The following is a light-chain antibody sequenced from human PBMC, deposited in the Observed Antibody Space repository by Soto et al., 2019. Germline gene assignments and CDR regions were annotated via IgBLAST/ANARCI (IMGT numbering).Light chain of an antibody. Sequence: QSVLTQPRSVSGSPGQSITISCTGTSSDVGGYNFVSWYQHHPGKAPELMIYEVSKRPSGVSDRFSGSKSGNTASLTISGLQADDEGDYYCTSYASSRTLVFGSGTKVTVL. V-gene: IGLV2-14*01. CDR3: TSYASSRTLV. CDR1: SSDVGGYNF. CDR2: EVS. J-gene: IGLJ1*01.